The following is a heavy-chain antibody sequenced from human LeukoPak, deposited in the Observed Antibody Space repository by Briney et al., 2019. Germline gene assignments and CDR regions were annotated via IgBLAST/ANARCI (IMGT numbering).Heavy chain of an antibody. J-gene: IGHJ4*02. CDR1: GFTFSSYE. CDR3: ARDLRYCSSTSSYAGVDY. Sequence: QPGGSLRLSCAASGFTFSSYEMNWVRQAPGKGLEWVSSISSSSSYIYYADSVKGRFTISRDNAKNSLYLQMNSLRAEDTAVYYCARDLRYCSSTSSYAGVDYWGQGTLVTVSS. V-gene: IGHV3-48*03. D-gene: IGHD2-2*01. CDR2: ISSSSSYI.